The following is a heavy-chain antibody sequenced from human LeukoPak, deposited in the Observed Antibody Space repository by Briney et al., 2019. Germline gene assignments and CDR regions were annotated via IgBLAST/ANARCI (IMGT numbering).Heavy chain of an antibody. Sequence: GGSLRLSCAASGFTFSDYYMSWIRQAPGKGLEWVSYISSSSSYTNYADSVKGRFTISRDNAKNSLYLQMNSLRAEDTAVYYCARDAPRPYSSSWTNWFDPWGQGTLVTVSS. CDR1: GFTFSDYY. CDR2: ISSSSSYT. V-gene: IGHV3-11*06. CDR3: ARDAPRPYSSSWTNWFDP. D-gene: IGHD6-13*01. J-gene: IGHJ5*02.